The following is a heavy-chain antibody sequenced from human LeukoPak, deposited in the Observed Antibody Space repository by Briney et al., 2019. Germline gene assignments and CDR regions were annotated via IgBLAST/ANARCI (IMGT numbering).Heavy chain of an antibody. CDR1: GFTFSSYA. CDR2: ISGSGDAP. D-gene: IGHD3-10*01. Sequence: GGSLRLSCAASGFTFSSYAMSWVRQAPGKGLEWVSGISGSGDAPYYADSVKGRFTIPRDNSKNTLYLQMNSLRAEDTAVYYCAKPTVAGVNYGLGSPNWFDPWGQGTLITVSS. V-gene: IGHV3-23*01. J-gene: IGHJ5*02. CDR3: AKPTVAGVNYGLGSPNWFDP.